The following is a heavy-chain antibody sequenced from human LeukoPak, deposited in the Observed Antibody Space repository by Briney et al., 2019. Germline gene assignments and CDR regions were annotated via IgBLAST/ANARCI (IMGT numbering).Heavy chain of an antibody. V-gene: IGHV4-38-2*02. J-gene: IGHJ5*02. Sequence: PSETLSLTCTVSGYSISSGYYWGWIRQPPGKGLEWIGSISHSGSTYYNSSLKSRVTISVDTSKNHFSLKLSSVTAADTAVYYCARVLYTSDCYRWFDPWGQGTLVTVSS. D-gene: IGHD2-21*02. CDR3: ARVLYTSDCYRWFDP. CDR2: ISHSGST. CDR1: GYSISSGYY.